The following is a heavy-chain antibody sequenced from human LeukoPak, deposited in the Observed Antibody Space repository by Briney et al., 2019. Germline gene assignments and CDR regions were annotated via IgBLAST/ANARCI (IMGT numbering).Heavy chain of an antibody. Sequence: GGSLRLSCAASGFTVSDNYMSWVRQAPGKGLEWVSVIYSGGTTYYADSVKGRFTISRDNAKNSLYLQMNSLRDEDTAVYYCARRMGGELVAFDIWGQGTMVTVSS. D-gene: IGHD1-7*01. CDR3: ARRMGGELVAFDI. CDR2: IYSGGTT. V-gene: IGHV3-66*04. CDR1: GFTVSDNY. J-gene: IGHJ3*02.